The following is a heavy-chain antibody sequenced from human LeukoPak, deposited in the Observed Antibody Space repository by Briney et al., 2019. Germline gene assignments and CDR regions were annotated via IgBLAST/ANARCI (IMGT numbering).Heavy chain of an antibody. V-gene: IGHV3-9*01. CDR2: ISWNSGSI. D-gene: IGHD6-13*01. Sequence: GGSLRLSCAASGFTFDDYAMHWVRQAPGKGLEWVSGISWNSGSIGYADSVKGRFTISRDNARNSLYLQMNSLRAEDTAVYYCARAVDSSSSGFDYWGQGTLVTVSS. CDR3: ARAVDSSSSGFDY. J-gene: IGHJ4*02. CDR1: GFTFDDYA.